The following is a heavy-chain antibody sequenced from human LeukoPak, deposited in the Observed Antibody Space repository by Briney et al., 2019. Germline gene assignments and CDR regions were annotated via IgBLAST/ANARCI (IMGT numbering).Heavy chain of an antibody. CDR2: ISLSGSST. Sequence: GRSLRLSCAASAFSFSSYEINCVRQAPGKGLEWISYISLSGSSTSYTDSVKGRFTISRANAKNSLYLQMNSLRAEDTAVYYCVGDDRDDAFDIWGQGTMVTVSS. D-gene: IGHD3-16*01. CDR3: VGDDRDDAFDI. V-gene: IGHV3-48*03. J-gene: IGHJ3*02. CDR1: AFSFSSYE.